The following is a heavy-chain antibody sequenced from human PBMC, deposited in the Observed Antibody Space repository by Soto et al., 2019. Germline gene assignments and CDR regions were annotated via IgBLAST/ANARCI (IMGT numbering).Heavy chain of an antibody. CDR2: INHSGST. CDR3: ARGHGSSWYLYYYGMDV. V-gene: IGHV4-34*01. Sequence: SDTLSLTCAVYGGSFSGYYWSWIRQPPGKGLEWIGEINHSGSTNYNPSLKSRVTISVDTSKNQFSLKLSSVTAADTAVYYCARGHGSSWYLYYYGMDVWGQGTTVTVSS. J-gene: IGHJ6*02. D-gene: IGHD6-13*01. CDR1: GGSFSGYY.